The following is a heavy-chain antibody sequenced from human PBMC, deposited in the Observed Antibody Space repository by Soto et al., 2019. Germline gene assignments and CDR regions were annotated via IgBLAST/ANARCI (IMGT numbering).Heavy chain of an antibody. Sequence: EVQLVESGGDLVQPGGSLKLSCAASGFTFSGSAMHWVRQASGKGREWVGHIRRRAKNYATVYAASVKGRFIISRDDSKNTAYLQMYSLKPDATAVYYCTRTFEGSDYFSPDFDYWGQGPLVTVSS. CDR2: IRRRAKNYAT. J-gene: IGHJ4*02. CDR1: GFTFSGSA. D-gene: IGHD3-10*01. CDR3: TRTFEGSDYFSPDFDY. V-gene: IGHV3-73*02.